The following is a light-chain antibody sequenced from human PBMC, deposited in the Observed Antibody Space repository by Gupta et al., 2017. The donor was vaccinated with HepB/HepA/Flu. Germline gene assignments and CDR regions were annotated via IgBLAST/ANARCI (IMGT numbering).Light chain of an antibody. CDR2: GNS. J-gene: IGLJ2*01. Sequence: QSVLPPPPSVSGAPGQRVTISCTGSSSNIGAGYDVHWYQQRPGTAPKLLIYGNSNRPSGVPDRFSGSKSGTSASLAITGLQAEDEADYYCQSYDSSLSGSVFGGGTKLTVL. CDR1: SSNIGAGYD. V-gene: IGLV1-40*01. CDR3: QSYDSSLSGSV.